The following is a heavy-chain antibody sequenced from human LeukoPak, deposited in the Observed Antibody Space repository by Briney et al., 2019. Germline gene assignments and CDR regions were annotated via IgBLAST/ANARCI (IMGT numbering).Heavy chain of an antibody. Sequence: GGSLRLSCAASGFTFTTYCINWVRQAPGKGLEWISYISGNTKTIYYADSVKGRFTISRDNAKNSLYLQMNSLRAEDTAVYYCARLGVTTTYNWFDPWGQGTLVTVSS. CDR2: ISGNTKTI. CDR3: ARLGVTTTYNWFDP. D-gene: IGHD4-11*01. CDR1: GFTFTTYC. V-gene: IGHV3-48*01. J-gene: IGHJ5*02.